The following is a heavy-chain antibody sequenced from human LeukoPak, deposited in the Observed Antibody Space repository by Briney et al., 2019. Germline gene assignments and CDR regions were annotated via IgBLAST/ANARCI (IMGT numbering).Heavy chain of an antibody. CDR2: ISSSGSTI. CDR3: ARDEADHYDILTGYNRGGAFDI. Sequence: GGSLRLSCAASGFTFSDYYMSWIRQAPGKGLEGVSYISSSGSTIYYADSVKGRFTISRDNAKNSLYLQMNSLRAEDTAVYYCARDEADHYDILTGYNRGGAFDIWGQGTMVTVSS. V-gene: IGHV3-11*01. D-gene: IGHD3-9*01. J-gene: IGHJ3*02. CDR1: GFTFSDYY.